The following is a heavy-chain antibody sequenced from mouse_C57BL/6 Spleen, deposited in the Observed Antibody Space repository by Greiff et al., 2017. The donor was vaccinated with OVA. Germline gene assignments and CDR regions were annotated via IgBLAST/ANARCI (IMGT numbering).Heavy chain of an antibody. D-gene: IGHD2-1*01. Sequence: VKVVESGPGLVAPSQSLSITCTVSGFSLTSYGVSWVRQPPGKGLEWLGVIWGDGSTNYPSALISRLSISKDNSKSQVFLKLNSLQTDDTATYYCAERENGNLFADWGQGTLVTVSA. CDR3: AERENGNLFAD. CDR2: IWGDGST. V-gene: IGHV2-3*01. CDR1: GFSLTSYG. J-gene: IGHJ3*01.